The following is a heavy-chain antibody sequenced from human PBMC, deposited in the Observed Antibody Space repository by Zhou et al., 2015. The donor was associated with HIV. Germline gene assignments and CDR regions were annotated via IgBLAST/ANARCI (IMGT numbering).Heavy chain of an antibody. D-gene: IGHD3-22*01. V-gene: IGHV1-18*01. CDR1: GDTFTNYG. CDR3: ARERPSYHDSGDAFDI. J-gene: IGHJ3*02. Sequence: QVQLVQSGAEVKSPGASVKVSCKASGDTFTNYGISWVRQAPGQGLEWMGWISAYDDNTNYAQKFQGEVTMTTDTSTSTAYMELRSLRSDDTAVYYCARERPSYHDSGDAFDIVGPRDNGHRLF. CDR2: ISAYDDNT.